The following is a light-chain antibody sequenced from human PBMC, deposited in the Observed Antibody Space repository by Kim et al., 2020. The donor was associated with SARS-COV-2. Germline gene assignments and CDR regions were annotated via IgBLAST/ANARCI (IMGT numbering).Light chain of an antibody. CDR1: SANIGIKT. V-gene: IGLV1-44*01. CDR3: AAWDDSLNGPI. Sequence: GQMVTISRPGTSANIGIKTVTWYHQLPGTAPKLLIYSNNQRPSGVPDRFSGSKSGTSASLAISGLQSDDDADYYCAAWDDSLNGPIFGGGTQLTVL. CDR2: SNN. J-gene: IGLJ2*01.